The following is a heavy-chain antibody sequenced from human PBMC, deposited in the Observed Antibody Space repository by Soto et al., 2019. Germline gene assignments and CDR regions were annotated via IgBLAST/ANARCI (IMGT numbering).Heavy chain of an antibody. Sequence: VGSLRLSCAASGFTFSSYAMSWVRQAPGKGLEWVSAISGSGGSTYYADSVKGRFTISRDNSKNTLYLQMNSLRAEDAAVYYRAKGRPVSPSAYWGQGTLVTVSS. D-gene: IGHD2-8*01. J-gene: IGHJ4*02. CDR2: ISGSGGST. V-gene: IGHV3-23*01. CDR3: AKGRPVSPSAY. CDR1: GFTFSSYA.